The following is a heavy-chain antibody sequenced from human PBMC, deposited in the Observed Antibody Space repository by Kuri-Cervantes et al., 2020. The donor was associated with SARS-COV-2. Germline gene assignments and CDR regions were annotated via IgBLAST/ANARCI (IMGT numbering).Heavy chain of an antibody. Sequence: SQTLSLTCAVSGYSIGSGYYWGWIRQPPGKGLEWIGSIYHSGSTYYNPSLKSRVTISVDTSTNQISLRLTSVTAADTAVYYCARGVTNVYTSSWHNYYYMDVWGKGTTVTVSS. CDR1: GYSIGSGYY. CDR3: ARGVTNVYTSSWHNYYYMDV. D-gene: IGHD6-19*01. V-gene: IGHV4-38-2*01. CDR2: IYHSGST. J-gene: IGHJ6*03.